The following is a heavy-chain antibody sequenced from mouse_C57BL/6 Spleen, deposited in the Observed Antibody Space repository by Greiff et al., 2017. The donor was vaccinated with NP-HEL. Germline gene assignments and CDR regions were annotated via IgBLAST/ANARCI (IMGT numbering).Heavy chain of an antibody. D-gene: IGHD1-1*01. CDR2: INYDGSST. CDR1: GFTFSDYY. Sequence: EVKLVESEGGLVQPGSSMKLSCTASGFTFSDYYMAWVRQVPEKGLEWVANINYDGSSTYYLDSLKSRFIISRDNAKNILYLQMSSLKSEDTATYYCARWDYYGGWDFDVWGTGTTVTVSS. J-gene: IGHJ1*03. CDR3: ARWDYYGGWDFDV. V-gene: IGHV5-16*01.